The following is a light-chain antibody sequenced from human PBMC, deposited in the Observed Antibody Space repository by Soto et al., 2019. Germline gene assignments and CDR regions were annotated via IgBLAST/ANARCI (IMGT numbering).Light chain of an antibody. V-gene: IGLV1-44*01. CDR3: AAWDDSLNGWV. Sequence: QSVLTQPPSASGTPGQRVTISCSGSSSNIGSNTVNLYQQLPATAPKLLIYSNDQRPSGAPDRFSGSKSGTSASLGISGLQSEDEGDYYCAAWDDSLNGWVFGGGTKLTVL. CDR2: SND. CDR1: SSNIGSNT. J-gene: IGLJ3*02.